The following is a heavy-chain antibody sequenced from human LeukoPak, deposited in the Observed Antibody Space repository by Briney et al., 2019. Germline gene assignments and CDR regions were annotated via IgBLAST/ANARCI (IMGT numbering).Heavy chain of an antibody. CDR3: ARSYDFWSGYYYFDY. J-gene: IGHJ4*02. CDR2: INPSGGST. Sequence: ASVKVSCKASGYTFTSYYMNWLRQAPGQGLEWLGIINPSGGSTSYEQKFQGRVTMTRDMSTSTVYMELSSLRSEDTAVYYCARSYDFWSGYYYFDYWGQGTLVTVSS. CDR1: GYTFTSYY. D-gene: IGHD3-3*01. V-gene: IGHV1-46*01.